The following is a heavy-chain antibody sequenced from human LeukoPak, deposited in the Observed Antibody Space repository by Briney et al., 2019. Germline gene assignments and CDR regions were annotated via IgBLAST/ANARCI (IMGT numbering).Heavy chain of an antibody. V-gene: IGHV3-48*04. CDR1: GITFSHYS. J-gene: IGHJ5*02. D-gene: IGHD2-8*01. CDR3: ARMKSNWFDP. Sequence: GGSLRLSCVVSGITFSHYSMIWVRQTPGKGLEWVSYIGDTGDTIYYADSVRGRFTTSRDNVKNSLYLEMNSLRAEDSAVYYCARMKSNWFDPWGQGTLVTVSS. CDR2: IGDTGDTI.